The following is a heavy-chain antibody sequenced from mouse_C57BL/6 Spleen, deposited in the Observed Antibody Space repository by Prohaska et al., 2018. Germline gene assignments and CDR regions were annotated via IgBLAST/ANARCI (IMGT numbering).Heavy chain of an antibody. V-gene: IGHV1-75*01. J-gene: IGHJ3*01. D-gene: IGHD1-1*01. CDR3: SLYYGSSFFAY. CDR1: GYTFTDYY. Sequence: QVQLQQSGPELVKPGASVKISCKASGYTFTDYYINWLKQRPGQGLEWIGSIFPGSGSTYYNEKFKGKATLTVDKSSSTAYMLLSSLTSEDSAVYFCSLYYGSSFFAYWGQGTLVTVSA. CDR2: IFPGSGST.